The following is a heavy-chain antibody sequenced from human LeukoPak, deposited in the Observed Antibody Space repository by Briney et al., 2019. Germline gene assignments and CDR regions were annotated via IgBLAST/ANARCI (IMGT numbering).Heavy chain of an antibody. CDR2: ISAYNGNT. J-gene: IGHJ4*02. D-gene: IGHD3-22*01. CDR1: GYTFTSYG. V-gene: IGHV1-18*01. Sequence: ASVKVSCKASGYTFTSYGISWVRQAPGQGLEWMGWISAYNGNTNYAQKLQGRVTMTTDTSTSTAYMELRSLRSDDTAVYYCARGGTMLPYDSSGYSQLDYWGQGTLVTVSS. CDR3: ARGGTMLPYDSSGYSQLDY.